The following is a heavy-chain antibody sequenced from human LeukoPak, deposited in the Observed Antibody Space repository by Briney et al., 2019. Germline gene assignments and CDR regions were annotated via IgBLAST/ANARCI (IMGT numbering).Heavy chain of an antibody. CDR1: GFTFSSYW. CDR3: ARDPYSSSWYPYYYYGMDV. CDR2: IKQDGSEK. D-gene: IGHD6-13*01. V-gene: IGHV3-7*01. J-gene: IGHJ6*02. Sequence: QSGGSLRLSCAASGFTFSSYWMSWVRQAPGKGLEWVANIKQDGSEKYYVDSVKGRFTISRDNSKNTLYLQMNSLRAEDTAVYYCARDPYSSSWYPYYYYGMDVWGQGTTVTVSS.